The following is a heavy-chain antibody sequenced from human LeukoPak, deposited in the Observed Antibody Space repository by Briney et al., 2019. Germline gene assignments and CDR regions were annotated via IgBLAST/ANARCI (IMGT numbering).Heavy chain of an antibody. D-gene: IGHD1-14*01. J-gene: IGHJ5*02. CDR3: AKDLGIGDL. CDR1: EFSFSNYA. CDR2: ISDRGDST. Sequence: GGSLRLSCVASEFSFSNYAMSWVRQAPGKGLEWVSRISDRGDSTQYVDSVKGRFTISRDNSKNILYLQMNYLRAEDTALYYCAKDLGIGDLWGQGTLVTVSS. V-gene: IGHV3-23*01.